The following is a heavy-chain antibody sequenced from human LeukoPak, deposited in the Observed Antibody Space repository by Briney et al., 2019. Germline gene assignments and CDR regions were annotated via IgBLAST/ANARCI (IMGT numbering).Heavy chain of an antibody. V-gene: IGHV1-2*02. CDR1: GYSSNTYY. J-gene: IGHJ5*02. CDR2: INTDSGGT. CDR3: SRHDVTLVRGVNNRKEDWFDP. Sequence: ASVKVSCKASGYSSNTYYMNWVRQAPGQGLEWLGWINTDSGGTNYAQKFLGRVTMTRDKANSTAYLELSGLRSDDTAVYYCSRHDVTLVRGVNNRKEDWFDPWGQGTLVSVSS. D-gene: IGHD3-10*01.